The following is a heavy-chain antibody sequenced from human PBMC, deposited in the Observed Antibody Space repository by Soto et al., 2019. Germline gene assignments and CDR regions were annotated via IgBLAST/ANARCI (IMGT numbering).Heavy chain of an antibody. J-gene: IGHJ3*02. D-gene: IGHD2-8*01. CDR1: GGTFSSYT. Sequence: QVQLVQSGAEVKKPGSSVKVSCKASGGTFSSYTISWVRQAPGQGLEWMGRIIRILGIANYAQKFQGRVTNTVDKSTSTAYMVLSSLRSEDTAVYYCARASSQGYLYDNGGAFDIWGKGTMVTVSS. CDR3: ARASSQGYLYDNGGAFDI. CDR2: IIRILGIA. V-gene: IGHV1-69*02.